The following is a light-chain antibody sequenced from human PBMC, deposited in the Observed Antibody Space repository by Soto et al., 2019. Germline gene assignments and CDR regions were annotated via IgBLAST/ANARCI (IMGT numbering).Light chain of an antibody. CDR1: SSDVRAYKY. V-gene: IGLV2-14*01. J-gene: IGLJ2*01. Sequence: QSALTQPASVSGSPGQSITISCTVASSDVRAYKYVSWYQRHPGKAPKLVIYEDSHRPSGVSNRFSGSKSGNTASLTISGLQAEDEADYYCSSFISSHTLVEFGGGTKLTVL. CDR2: EDS. CDR3: SSFISSHTLVE.